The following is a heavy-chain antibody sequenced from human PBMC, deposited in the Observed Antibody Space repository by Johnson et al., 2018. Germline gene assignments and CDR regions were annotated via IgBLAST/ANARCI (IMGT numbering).Heavy chain of an antibody. J-gene: IGHJ1*01. D-gene: IGHD3-16*01. V-gene: IGHV1-69*06. CDR1: GGNLNNYG. CDR3: ATGTRISHYFGRVMGVFQH. Sequence: QVQLGEGGAEVKKPGSSVKVCCKASGGNLNNYGITWVRQAPGQGPEWMGWFIPVAETANYAQKFPGSITITADNSTSTTYMELNSLGFEGSAVCYCATGTRISHYFGRVMGVFQHWGQGTLVTVSS. CDR2: FIPVAETA.